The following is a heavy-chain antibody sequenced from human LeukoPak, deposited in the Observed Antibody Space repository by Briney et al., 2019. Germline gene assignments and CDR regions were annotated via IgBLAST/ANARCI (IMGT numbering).Heavy chain of an antibody. CDR2: IYYSGST. CDR1: GGSISRYY. V-gene: IGHV4-59*12. CDR3: ASERGAVAGLYGMDV. D-gene: IGHD6-19*01. Sequence: SETLSLTCPVSGGSISRYYWSWIRQPPGKGLEWIGYIYYSGSTNYNPSLKSRVTISVDTSKHKFSLKLSSVTAADTAVYYCASERGAVAGLYGMDVWGQGTTVTVSS. J-gene: IGHJ6*02.